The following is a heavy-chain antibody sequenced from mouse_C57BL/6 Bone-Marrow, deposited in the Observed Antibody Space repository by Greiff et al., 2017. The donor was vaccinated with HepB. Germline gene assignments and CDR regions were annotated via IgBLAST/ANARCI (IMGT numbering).Heavy chain of an antibody. D-gene: IGHD1-1*01. CDR2: IYPRSGNT. Sequence: QVHVKQSGAELARPGASVKLSCKASGYTFTSYGISWVKQRTGQGLEWIGEIYPRSGNTYYNEKFKGKATLTADKSSSTAYMELRSLTSEDSAVYFCARGDYYGSPYWGQGTTLTVSS. J-gene: IGHJ2*01. CDR3: ARGDYYGSPY. CDR1: GYTFTSYG. V-gene: IGHV1-81*01.